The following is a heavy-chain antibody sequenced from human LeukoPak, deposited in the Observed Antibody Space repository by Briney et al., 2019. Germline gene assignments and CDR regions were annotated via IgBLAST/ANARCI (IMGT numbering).Heavy chain of an antibody. CDR1: GGSFSGYY. Sequence: SETLSLTCAVYGGSFSGYYWSWIRQPPGKGLEWIGEINHSGSTNYNPSLKSRVTISVDTSKNQFSLKLSSVTAADTAVYYCARSMVYAIDDAFDIWGQGTMVTVSS. D-gene: IGHD2-8*01. CDR2: INHSGST. J-gene: IGHJ3*02. CDR3: ARSMVYAIDDAFDI. V-gene: IGHV4-34*01.